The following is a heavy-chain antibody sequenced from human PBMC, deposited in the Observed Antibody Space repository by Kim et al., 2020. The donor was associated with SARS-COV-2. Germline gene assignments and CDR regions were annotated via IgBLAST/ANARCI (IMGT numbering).Heavy chain of an antibody. CDR3: ARPDGYDILS. Sequence: GGSLRLSCAASGFSVSSNYMSWVRQAPGKGLEWVSVIYSGGITYYADSVKGRFTISRHNSNNTLYLQMNSLRAEDTAVYYCARPDGYDILSWVQGTLVTVSS. J-gene: IGHJ4*02. CDR1: GFSVSSNY. D-gene: IGHD3-9*01. CDR2: IYSGGIT. V-gene: IGHV3-53*04.